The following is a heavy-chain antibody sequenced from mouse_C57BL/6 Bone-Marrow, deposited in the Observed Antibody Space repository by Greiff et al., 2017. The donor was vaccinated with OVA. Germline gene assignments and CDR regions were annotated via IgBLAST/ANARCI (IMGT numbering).Heavy chain of an antibody. CDR3: ARYYYFDY. J-gene: IGHJ2*01. V-gene: IGHV1-81*01. CDR2: IYPRSGNT. CDR1: GYTFTSYG. Sequence: QVQLQQSGAELARPGASVKLSCKASGYTFTSYGISWVKQRTGQGLEWIGEIYPRSGNTYYNEKFKGKATLTADKSSSTAYMVLRSLTSECSAFYFCARYYYFDYWGQGTTLTVSS.